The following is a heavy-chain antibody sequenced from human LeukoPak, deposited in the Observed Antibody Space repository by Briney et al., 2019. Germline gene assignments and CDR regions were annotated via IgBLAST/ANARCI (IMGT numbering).Heavy chain of an antibody. CDR1: GYTFTSYG. D-gene: IGHD2-2*02. J-gene: IGHJ5*02. CDR2: ISAYNGNT. V-gene: IGHV1-18*01. CDR3: ARDEHCSSTSCYKGWFDP. Sequence: GASVKVSCKASGYTFTSYGISWVRQAPGQGLEWMGWISAYNGNTNYAQKLQGRVTMTTDTSTSTAYMELRSLRSDDTAVYYCARDEHCSSTSCYKGWFDPWGQGTLVTVSS.